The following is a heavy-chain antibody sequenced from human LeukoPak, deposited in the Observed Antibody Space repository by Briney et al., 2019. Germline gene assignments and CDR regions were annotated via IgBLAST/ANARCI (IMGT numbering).Heavy chain of an antibody. CDR1: GFSFDDYA. D-gene: IGHD5-18*01. J-gene: IGHJ2*01. CDR3: AKGKDTLNPYWYFDV. V-gene: IGHV3-20*04. Sequence: RPGGSLRLSCAASGFSFDDYAISWVPQAPGKGLEWVSGINWSGVSTGYADSVKGRFTISRDNTKNSLFLQLNSLRAEDTAFYYCAKGKDTLNPYWYFDVWGRGTLVSVSS. CDR2: INWSGVST.